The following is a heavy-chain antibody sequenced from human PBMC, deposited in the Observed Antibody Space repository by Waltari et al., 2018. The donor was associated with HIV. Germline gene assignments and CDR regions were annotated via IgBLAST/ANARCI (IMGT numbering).Heavy chain of an antibody. CDR2: IYYSGST. CDR1: GDSISNSNYF. CDR3: ARHALRVGAAYWSFDL. J-gene: IGHJ2*01. Sequence: QLQLQESGPGLVKPSETLSLTCTVSGDSISNSNYFWDWIRQPPGKGLEWIGRIYYSGSTYYNPSLKSRVTISVDTSKNQFSLKVNSVTAADTAVYYCARHALRVGAAYWSFDLWGRGTLVTVSS. D-gene: IGHD1-26*01. V-gene: IGHV4-39*01.